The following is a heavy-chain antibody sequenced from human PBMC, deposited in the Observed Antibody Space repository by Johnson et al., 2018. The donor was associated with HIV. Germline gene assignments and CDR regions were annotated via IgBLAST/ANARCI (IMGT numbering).Heavy chain of an antibody. CDR2: IYGGGST. CDR1: GFAVSSNT. CDR3: ARDLPENDAFDI. V-gene: IGHV3-53*01. J-gene: IGHJ3*02. Sequence: EVQLVESGGDLVQPGGSLRLSCAASGFAVSSNTMSWVRQAPGKGLEWVSLIYGGGSTFYADSVKGRFTISKDNSKNMVYLQMNSLRAEDTAVYYCARDLPENDAFDIWGQGTMVTVSS.